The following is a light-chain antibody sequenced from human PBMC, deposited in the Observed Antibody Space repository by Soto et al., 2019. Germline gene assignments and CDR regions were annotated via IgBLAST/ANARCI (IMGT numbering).Light chain of an antibody. J-gene: IGLJ2*01. CDR1: SSDVGPYNL. Sequence: QSVLTQPASVSGSPGQSLTISCTGSSSDVGPYNLVSWYQHHPGKAPKLMISEVVKRPSGVSNRFSGSKSGNTASLTISGLQAEDEADYYCCSYAGSSMFVFGGGTKLTVL. CDR3: CSYAGSSMFV. CDR2: EVV. V-gene: IGLV2-23*02.